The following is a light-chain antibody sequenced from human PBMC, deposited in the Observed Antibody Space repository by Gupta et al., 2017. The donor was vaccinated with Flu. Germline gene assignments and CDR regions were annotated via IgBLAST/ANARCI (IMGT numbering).Light chain of an antibody. J-gene: IGKJ2*01. CDR1: LRIRSRF. CDR3: QQYEMSPRT. V-gene: IGKV3D-20*01. CDR2: DGS. Sequence: MVLTQSPATLSLSPGEVASLSCNTSLRIRSRFLAWYRQRRGQAPTLLTYDGSTRAPGVPDRFSGSDSGTDFTLTITRVEPEDSALYFCQQYEMSPRTFGQGTRLEVK.